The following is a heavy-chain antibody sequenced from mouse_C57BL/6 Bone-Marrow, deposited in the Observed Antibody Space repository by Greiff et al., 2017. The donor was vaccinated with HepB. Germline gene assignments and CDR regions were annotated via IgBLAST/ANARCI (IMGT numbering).Heavy chain of an antibody. CDR1: GFTFSSYA. D-gene: IGHD2-5*01. J-gene: IGHJ3*01. CDR3: AREYGYSHYFAWFAY. Sequence: DVKLVESGGGLVKPGGSLKLSCAASGFTFSSYAMSWVRQTPEKRLEWVATISDGGSYTYYQDNVKGRFTISRDNAKNNLYLQMSHLKSEDTAMYYCAREYGYSHYFAWFAYWGQGTLVTVSA. V-gene: IGHV5-4*01. CDR2: ISDGGSYT.